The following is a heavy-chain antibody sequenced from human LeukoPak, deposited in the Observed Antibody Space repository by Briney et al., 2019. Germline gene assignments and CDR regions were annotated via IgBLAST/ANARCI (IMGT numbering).Heavy chain of an antibody. J-gene: IGHJ6*03. V-gene: IGHV4-61*09. CDR2: IYTSGST. CDR1: GESITSGQYY. Sequence: SETLSLTCTVSGESITSGQYYWSWIRQPAGKGLEWIGHIYTSGSTNYNPSLKSRVTISVDTSKNQFSLKLSSVTAADTAVYYCARVAYTYYYYYMDVWGKGTTVTVSS. D-gene: IGHD2-21*01. CDR3: ARVAYTYYYYYMDV.